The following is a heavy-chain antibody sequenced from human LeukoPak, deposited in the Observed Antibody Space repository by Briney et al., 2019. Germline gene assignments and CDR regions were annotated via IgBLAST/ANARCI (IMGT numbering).Heavy chain of an antibody. Sequence: PGGSLRLSCAASGFTFSSYAMHWVRQAPSKGLEWVAVISYDGSNKYYADSVKGRFTISRDNSKNTLYLQMNSLRAEDTAVYYCARDSYAAGSFDYWGQGTLVTVSS. J-gene: IGHJ4*02. CDR2: ISYDGSNK. CDR1: GFTFSSYA. CDR3: ARDSYAAGSFDY. V-gene: IGHV3-30*04. D-gene: IGHD6-13*01.